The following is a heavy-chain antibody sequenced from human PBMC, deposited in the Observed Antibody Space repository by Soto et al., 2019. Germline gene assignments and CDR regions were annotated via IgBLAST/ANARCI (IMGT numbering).Heavy chain of an antibody. Sequence: SVKVSCKASGGTFSSYAISWVRQAPGQGLEWMGGIIPIFGTANYAQKFQGRVTITADESTSTAYMELSSLRSEDTAVYYCARDQYVQLWLTTWFDPWGQGTLVTVSS. CDR2: IIPIFGTA. J-gene: IGHJ5*02. D-gene: IGHD5-18*01. CDR1: GGTFSSYA. CDR3: ARDQYVQLWLTTWFDP. V-gene: IGHV1-69*13.